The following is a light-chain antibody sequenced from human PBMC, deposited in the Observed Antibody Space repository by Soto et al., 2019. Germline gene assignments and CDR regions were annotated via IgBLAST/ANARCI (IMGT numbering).Light chain of an antibody. CDR3: QQHGTT. J-gene: IGKJ1*01. Sequence: TQSPSTLSASVGDRVTITCRASQSISSWLAWYQQKPGQAPRLLIYGASSRATGIPDRFSGSGSGTDFTLTISRLEPEDSAVCYCQQHGTTFGQGTKV. CDR2: GAS. V-gene: IGKV3-20*01. CDR1: QSISSW.